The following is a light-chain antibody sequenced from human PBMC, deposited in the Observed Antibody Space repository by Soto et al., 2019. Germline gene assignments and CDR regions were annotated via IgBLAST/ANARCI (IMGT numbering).Light chain of an antibody. CDR1: PSISSW. Sequence: DIQMTQSPSTLSASVGDRVTITCRASPSISSWLAWYQQKPGKAPKLLIYDASSLEGGVPSRFSGSGSGTEFALTISILQSDDFATYDCQEYNSYSPTFGPGTKVDIK. CDR3: QEYNSYSPT. CDR2: DAS. V-gene: IGKV1-5*01. J-gene: IGKJ3*01.